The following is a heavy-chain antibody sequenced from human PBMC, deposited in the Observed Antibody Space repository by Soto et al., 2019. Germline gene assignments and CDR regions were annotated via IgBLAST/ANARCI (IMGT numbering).Heavy chain of an antibody. CDR1: GYTFTGYY. CDR2: INPSGGST. V-gene: IGHV1-46*01. J-gene: IGHJ4*02. CDR3: ARVSSWSCFDY. Sequence: ASVKVSCKASGYTFTGYYMHWVRQAPGQGLEWMGIINPSGGSTSYAQKFQGRVTMTRDTSTSTVYMELSSLRSEDTAAYYCARVSSWSCFDYWGQGTLVTVSS. D-gene: IGHD6-13*01.